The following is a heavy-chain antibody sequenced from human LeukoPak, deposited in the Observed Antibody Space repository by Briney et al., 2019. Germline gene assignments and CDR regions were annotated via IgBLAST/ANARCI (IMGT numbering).Heavy chain of an antibody. V-gene: IGHV4-59*08. D-gene: IGHD6-6*01. J-gene: IGHJ4*02. CDR2: IYYSGST. CDR1: GGSISSYY. Sequence: SETLSLTCTVSGGSISSYYWSWIRQPPGKGLEWIGYIYYSGSTNYNPSLKSRVTISVDTSKNQFSLKLSSVTAADTAVYYCARAGLEYSSSSWAMVWGQGTLVTVSS. CDR3: ARAGLEYSSSSWAMV.